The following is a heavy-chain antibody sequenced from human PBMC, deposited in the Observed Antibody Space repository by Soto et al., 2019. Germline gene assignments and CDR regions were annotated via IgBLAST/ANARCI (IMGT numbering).Heavy chain of an antibody. J-gene: IGHJ5*02. CDR3: ARKDKSGYFNWFDP. CDR1: GYRFTYYW. V-gene: IGHV5-51*01. D-gene: IGHD3-22*01. CDR2: IFPSDSDT. Sequence: GESLKISCRTSGYRFTYYWIAWVRQMPGKGLEWMGIIFPSDSDTRYSPSFQGQVTISADRSTSTVFLQWASLKASDTAVYFCARKDKSGYFNWFDPWGQGTLVTVSS.